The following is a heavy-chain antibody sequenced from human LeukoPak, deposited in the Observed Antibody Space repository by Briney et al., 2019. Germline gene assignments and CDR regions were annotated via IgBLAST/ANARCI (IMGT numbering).Heavy chain of an antibody. CDR1: GGSISSGGYY. CDR2: IYYSGST. Sequence: SQTLSLTCTVSGGSISSGGYYWSWIRQHPGKGLEWIGYIYYSGSTYYNPSLKSRVTISVDTSKNQFSLRLSSVTAADTAVYYCARGYDSSGYLNYWGQGTLVTVSS. CDR3: ARGYDSSGYLNY. J-gene: IGHJ4*02. D-gene: IGHD3-22*01. V-gene: IGHV4-31*03.